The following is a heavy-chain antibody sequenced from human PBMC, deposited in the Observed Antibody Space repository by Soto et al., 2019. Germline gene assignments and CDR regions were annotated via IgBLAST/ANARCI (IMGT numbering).Heavy chain of an antibody. Sequence: QVQLQQWGAGLLKPSETLSLTCAVYGGSFSGYYWSWIRQPPGKGLEWIGEINHSGSTNYNPSLKSRVTISVDTSQNQFSLKLSSVTAADTAVYYCARERAVAGRYYFDYWGQGTLVTVSS. CDR2: INHSGST. CDR3: ARERAVAGRYYFDY. V-gene: IGHV4-34*01. J-gene: IGHJ4*02. CDR1: GGSFSGYY. D-gene: IGHD6-19*01.